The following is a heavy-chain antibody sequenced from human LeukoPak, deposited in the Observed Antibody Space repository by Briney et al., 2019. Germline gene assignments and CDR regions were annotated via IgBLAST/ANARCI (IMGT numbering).Heavy chain of an antibody. CDR3: ARYSGSYSGFDY. D-gene: IGHD1-26*01. Sequence: SETLSLTCTVSGGSISSGGYYWSWIRQPPGKGLEWIGYIYYSGSINYNPSLKSRVTISVDTSKNQFSLKLRSVTAADTAVYYCARYSGSYSGFDYWGQGTLVTVSS. J-gene: IGHJ4*02. CDR1: GGSISSGGYY. V-gene: IGHV4-61*08. CDR2: IYYSGSI.